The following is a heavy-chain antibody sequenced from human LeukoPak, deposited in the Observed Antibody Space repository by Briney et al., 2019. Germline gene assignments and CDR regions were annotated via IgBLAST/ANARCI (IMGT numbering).Heavy chain of an antibody. Sequence: ASVKVSCTASGGTFSSYAISWVRQAPGQGLEWMGGIIPIFGTANYAQKFQGRVTITADESTSTAYMELSSLRSEDTAVYYCARLLLGMFDYWGQGTLVTVSS. CDR3: ARLLLGMFDY. J-gene: IGHJ4*02. CDR1: GGTFSSYA. CDR2: IIPIFGTA. V-gene: IGHV1-69*01. D-gene: IGHD2-21*02.